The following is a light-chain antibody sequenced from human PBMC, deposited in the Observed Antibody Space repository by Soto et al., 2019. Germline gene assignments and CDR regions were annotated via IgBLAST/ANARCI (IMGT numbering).Light chain of an antibody. Sequence: DIQLPQTPSTLSASVGDEVTITCRASQTISRWLAWYQQKPGRAPKLLIYDASTLESGVPSRFSGSGSETEFTLTISRLQPDDFATYFCHSRAFGQGTRL. V-gene: IGKV1-5*01. J-gene: IGKJ5*01. CDR3: HSRA. CDR1: QTISRW. CDR2: DAS.